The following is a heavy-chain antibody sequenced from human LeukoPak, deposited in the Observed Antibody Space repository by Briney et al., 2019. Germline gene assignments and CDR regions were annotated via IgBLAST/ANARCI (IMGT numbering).Heavy chain of an antibody. J-gene: IGHJ5*02. CDR2: IYYSGST. CDR3: ARAPYCSGGSCRRGWFDP. Sequence: PSETLSLTCTVSGGSISSYYWSWIRQPPGKGLEWIGYIYYSGSTNYNPSLKSRVTISVDTSKNQFSLKLSSVTAADTAVYYCARAPYCSGGSCRRGWFDPWGQGTLVTVSS. D-gene: IGHD2-15*01. CDR1: GGSISSYY. V-gene: IGHV4-59*08.